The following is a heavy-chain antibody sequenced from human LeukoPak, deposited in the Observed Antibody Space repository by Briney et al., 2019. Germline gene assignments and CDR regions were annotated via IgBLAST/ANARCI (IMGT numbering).Heavy chain of an antibody. V-gene: IGHV3-15*01. J-gene: IGHJ4*02. CDR1: GFNFKSAW. Sequence: GGSLRLSCAASGFNFKSAWMNWVRQAPGKGPEWVARIKSNADGGTVHYAAPVSGRFTMSRDDSQSTLYLQMDSLKTEDTAVYYCASHRGLRSGDYWGQGTLVTVPS. D-gene: IGHD5-12*01. CDR3: ASHRGLRSGDY. CDR2: IKSNADGGTV.